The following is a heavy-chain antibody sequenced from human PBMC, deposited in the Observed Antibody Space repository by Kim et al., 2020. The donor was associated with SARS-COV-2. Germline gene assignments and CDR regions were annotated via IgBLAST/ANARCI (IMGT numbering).Heavy chain of an antibody. J-gene: IGHJ6*02. D-gene: IGHD2-15*01. Sequence: GGSLRLSCAASGFTFSSYAMSWVRQAPGKGLECVSTISVSAGSTYYADSVKGRFTISRDNSKNTLYLQMNSLRAEDTAVYYCAKRSGGSANHYYGMDVWGQGTTVTVSS. CDR3: AKRSGGSANHYYGMDV. V-gene: IGHV3-23*01. CDR2: ISVSAGST. CDR1: GFTFSSYA.